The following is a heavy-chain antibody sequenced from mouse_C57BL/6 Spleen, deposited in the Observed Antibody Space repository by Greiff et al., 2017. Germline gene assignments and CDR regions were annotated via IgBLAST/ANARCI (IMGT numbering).Heavy chain of an antibody. J-gene: IGHJ4*01. CDR2: IYPRSGNT. D-gene: IGHD1-1*01. CDR3: ARSHYYGSSYEDYYAMDY. V-gene: IGHV1-81*01. Sequence: VQLQQSGAELARPGASVKLSCKASGYTFTSSGISWVKQRTGQGLEWIGEIYPRSGNTYYNEKFKGKATLTADKSSSTAYMELRSLTSEDSAVYFCARSHYYGSSYEDYYAMDYWGQGTSVTVSS. CDR1: GYTFTSSG.